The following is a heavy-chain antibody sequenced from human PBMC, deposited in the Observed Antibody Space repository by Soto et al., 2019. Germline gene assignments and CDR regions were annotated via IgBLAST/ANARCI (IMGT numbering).Heavy chain of an antibody. Sequence: EVQLLESGGGLVQPGGSLRLSCAASGFTFSSYAMSWVRQAPGKGLEWVSAISGSGGSTYYADSVKGRFTISRDNSKNTLYLQMNSLRAEDTAVYYCAKYGRWLVHFYYSGMEVWGQGTTVTVSS. CDR1: GFTFSSYA. CDR2: ISGSGGST. D-gene: IGHD6-19*01. CDR3: AKYGRWLVHFYYSGMEV. V-gene: IGHV3-23*01. J-gene: IGHJ6*02.